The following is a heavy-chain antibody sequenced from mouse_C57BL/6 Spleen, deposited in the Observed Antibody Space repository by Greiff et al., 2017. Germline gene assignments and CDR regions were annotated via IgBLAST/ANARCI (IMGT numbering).Heavy chain of an antibody. CDR3: ARDREIDYFDY. J-gene: IGHJ2*01. Sequence: EVQGVESGGGLVKPGGSLKLSCAASGFTFSSYAMSWVRQTPEKRLEWVATISDGGSYTYYPDNVKGRFTISRDKAKNNLYLQMSHLKSEDTAMYYCARDREIDYFDYWGQGTTLTVSS. V-gene: IGHV5-4*01. CDR2: ISDGGSYT. CDR1: GFTFSSYA.